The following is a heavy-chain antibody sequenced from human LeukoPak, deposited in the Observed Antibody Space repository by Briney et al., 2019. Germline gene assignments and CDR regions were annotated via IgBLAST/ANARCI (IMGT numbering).Heavy chain of an antibody. CDR2: ISYDGSNK. CDR1: GFTFSSCG. CDR3: AKTLTTTVVTQDY. D-gene: IGHD4-23*01. Sequence: GRSLRLSCAASGFTFSSCGMHWVRQAPGKGLEWVAVISYDGSNKYYADSVKGRFTISRDNSKNTLYLQMNSLRAEDTAVYYCAKTLTTTVVTQDYWGQGTLVTVSS. V-gene: IGHV3-30*18. J-gene: IGHJ4*02.